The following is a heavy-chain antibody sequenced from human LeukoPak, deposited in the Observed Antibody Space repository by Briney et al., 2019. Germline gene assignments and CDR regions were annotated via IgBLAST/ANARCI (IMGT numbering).Heavy chain of an antibody. J-gene: IGHJ4*02. CDR1: GFTFSSYA. CDR2: ISSNGGST. Sequence: SGGSLRLSCAASGFTFSSYAMHWVRQAPGKGLEYVSAISSNGGSTYYADSVKGRFTISRDNSKNTLYLQMSSLRAEDTAVYYCVKDGGLYYYDSSGYNYFDYWGQGTLVTVSS. CDR3: VKDGGLYYYDSSGYNYFDY. V-gene: IGHV3-64D*06. D-gene: IGHD3-22*01.